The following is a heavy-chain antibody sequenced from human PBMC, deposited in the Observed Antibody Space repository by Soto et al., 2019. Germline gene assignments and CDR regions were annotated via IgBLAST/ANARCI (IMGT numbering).Heavy chain of an antibody. J-gene: IGHJ4*02. Sequence: QVQLVESGGGVVQPGRSLRLSCAASGFTFSSYGMHWVRQAPGKGLEWVAVISYDGSYKYSADSVKGRFTISRDNSKNTLYLQMNSLRAEDTPVYYCAKEAPYSSSWTPNFDYWGQGTLVTVSS. CDR2: ISYDGSYK. CDR1: GFTFSSYG. CDR3: AKEAPYSSSWTPNFDY. V-gene: IGHV3-30*18. D-gene: IGHD6-13*01.